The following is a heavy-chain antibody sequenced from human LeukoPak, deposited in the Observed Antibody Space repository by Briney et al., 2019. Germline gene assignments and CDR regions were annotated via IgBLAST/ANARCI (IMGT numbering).Heavy chain of an antibody. Sequence: SVKVSCKASGGTFSSYAISWVRQAPGQGLEWMGRIIPIFGIANYAQKFQGRVTITADKSTSTAYMELSSLRSEDTAVYYCARITYHNAFDIWGQGTMVTVSS. V-gene: IGHV1-69*04. J-gene: IGHJ3*02. D-gene: IGHD1-14*01. CDR1: GGTFSSYA. CDR3: ARITYHNAFDI. CDR2: IIPIFGIA.